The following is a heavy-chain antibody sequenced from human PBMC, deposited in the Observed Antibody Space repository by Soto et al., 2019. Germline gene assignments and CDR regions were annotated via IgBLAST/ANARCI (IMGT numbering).Heavy chain of an antibody. D-gene: IGHD4-17*01. CDR3: AKLVYGHYVSDFDF. Sequence: GGSLRLSCAASGFSLRSFAMRWVRQAPGKGLEWVSGISGGSGSTYSADSVKGRFTISRDNSKNTLYLQMNSLRAEDTAVYYCAKLVYGHYVSDFDFWGQGTLVTVSS. V-gene: IGHV3-23*01. CDR2: ISGGSGST. CDR1: GFSLRSFA. J-gene: IGHJ4*02.